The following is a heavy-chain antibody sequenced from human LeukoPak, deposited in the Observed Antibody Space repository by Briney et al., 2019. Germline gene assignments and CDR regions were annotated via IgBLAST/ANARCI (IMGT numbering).Heavy chain of an antibody. V-gene: IGHV3-23*01. CDR1: GLTFSSYS. Sequence: GGSLRLSCVVSGLTFSSYSMSWVRQAPGKGLEWVSGISAGGGDTWYPDSVKGRFTISRDNPKNTLFLQMNSLRVEDTAIYYCAKDAAGPEYWGQGTRVTVSS. CDR3: AKDAAGPEY. J-gene: IGHJ4*02. CDR2: ISAGGGDT. D-gene: IGHD6-13*01.